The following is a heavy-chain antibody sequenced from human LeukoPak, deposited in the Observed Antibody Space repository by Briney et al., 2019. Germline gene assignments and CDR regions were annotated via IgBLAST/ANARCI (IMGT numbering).Heavy chain of an antibody. CDR2: IHTSGST. Sequence: SETLSLTCSVSGGSISTYYWSWIRQSAGKGLEWIGRIHTSGSTNYNPSLKSRVTMSVDTSKNQFSLKVSSVTAADTGVYYCARAPEFSRGCFLACWAQGSLPPVPS. CDR3: ARAPEFSRGCFLAC. CDR1: GGSISTYY. V-gene: IGHV4-4*07. D-gene: IGHD6-19*01. J-gene: IGHJ4*02.